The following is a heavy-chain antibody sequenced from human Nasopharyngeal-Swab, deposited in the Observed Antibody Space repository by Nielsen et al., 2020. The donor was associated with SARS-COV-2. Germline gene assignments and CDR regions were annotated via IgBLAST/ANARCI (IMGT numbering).Heavy chain of an antibody. D-gene: IGHD3-3*01. CDR1: GFTFSNYW. J-gene: IGHJ4*02. Sequence: GESLKISCAASGFTFSNYWMSWVRQAPGKGLEWVANIKQDGSEIYYEDSLKGRFTISRDNAKNSLYLQMNSLRAEDTAVYYCARLKYDFWNGPPEDYWGQGTLVTVSS. CDR3: ARLKYDFWNGPPEDY. CDR2: IKQDGSEI. V-gene: IGHV3-7*01.